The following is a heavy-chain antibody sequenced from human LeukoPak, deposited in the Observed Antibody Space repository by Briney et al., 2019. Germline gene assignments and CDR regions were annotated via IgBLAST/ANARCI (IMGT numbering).Heavy chain of an antibody. Sequence: GGSLRLSCAASGFTFSSYEMNWVRQAPGKGLEWVSVIYSGGSTYYADSVKGRFTISRNNSKNTLYLQMNSLRAEDTAVYYCASLYSGSFYYWGQGTLVTVSS. CDR2: IYSGGST. J-gene: IGHJ4*02. D-gene: IGHD1-26*01. V-gene: IGHV3-53*01. CDR3: ASLYSGSFYY. CDR1: GFTFSSYE.